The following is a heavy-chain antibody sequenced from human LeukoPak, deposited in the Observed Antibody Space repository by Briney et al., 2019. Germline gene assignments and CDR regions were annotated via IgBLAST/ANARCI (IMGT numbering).Heavy chain of an antibody. J-gene: IGHJ4*02. Sequence: SCKASGYTFSSYAMHWVRQAPGKGLEWVAVISYDGSNKYYADSVKGRFTISRDNSKNTLYLQMNSLRPDDTAVYYCAREPQYWGQGTLITVSS. V-gene: IGHV3-30-3*01. CDR3: AREPQY. CDR2: ISYDGSNK. CDR1: GYTFSSYA.